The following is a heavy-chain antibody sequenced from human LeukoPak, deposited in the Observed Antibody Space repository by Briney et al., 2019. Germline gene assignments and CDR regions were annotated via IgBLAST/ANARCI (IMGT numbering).Heavy chain of an antibody. J-gene: IGHJ4*02. V-gene: IGHV4-39*01. CDR3: ARHDTSGYYLFDY. Sequence: SETLSLTCTVSGGSISSSSYYWGWIRQPPGKGLEWIGSIYYSGSTSYNPSLKSRVTISVDTSKNQFSLKLSSVTAADTAVYHCARHDTSGYYLFDYWGQGTLVTVSS. D-gene: IGHD3-22*01. CDR2: IYYSGST. CDR1: GGSISSSSYY.